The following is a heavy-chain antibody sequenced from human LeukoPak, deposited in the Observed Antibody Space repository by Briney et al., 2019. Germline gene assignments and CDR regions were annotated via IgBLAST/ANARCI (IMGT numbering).Heavy chain of an antibody. CDR1: GFTFSSYA. J-gene: IGHJ6*03. CDR2: ISSNGGST. CDR3: ARDRGSSYYYMDV. V-gene: IGHV3-64*01. Sequence: GGSLRLSCAASGFTFSSYAMHWIRQAPGKGPEYVSAISSNGGSTYYANSVKGRFTISRDNSKNTLYLQMGSLRAEDMAVYYCARDRGSSYYYMDVWGKGTTVTVSS.